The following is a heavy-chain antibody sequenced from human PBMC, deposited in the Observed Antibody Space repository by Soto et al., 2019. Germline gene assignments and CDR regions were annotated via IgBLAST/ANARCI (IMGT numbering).Heavy chain of an antibody. Sequence: QVQLVQSGAEVKKPGASVKVSCKASGYTFTGYYMHWVRQAPGQGLEWMGWINPNSGGTNYAQKFQGWVTMTRDTSISTAYRERSRLRSDDTAVYYCAREGPVAGSYYYYGMDVWGQGTTVTVSS. D-gene: IGHD6-19*01. CDR1: GYTFTGYY. J-gene: IGHJ6*02. CDR3: AREGPVAGSYYYYGMDV. V-gene: IGHV1-2*04. CDR2: INPNSGGT.